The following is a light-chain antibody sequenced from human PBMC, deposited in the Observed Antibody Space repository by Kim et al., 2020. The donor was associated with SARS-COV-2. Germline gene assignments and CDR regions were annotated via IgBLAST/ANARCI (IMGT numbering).Light chain of an antibody. V-gene: IGKV3-15*01. CDR3: QQYHNGPHWT. CDR2: GTS. CDR1: QSVSSN. J-gene: IGKJ1*01. Sequence: EIVMTQSPATLSVSPGERATLSCRASQSVSSNLAWYQQKPGQAPRLLIYGTSTRAPGIPARFSGSGSGTDFTLIISSLQSEDFAVYYCQQYHNGPHWTFGQGTKVDIK.